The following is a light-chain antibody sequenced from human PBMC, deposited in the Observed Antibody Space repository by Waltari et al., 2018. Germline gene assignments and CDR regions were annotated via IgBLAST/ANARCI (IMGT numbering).Light chain of an antibody. Sequence: DIAMTQSPLSLPVTPGEPASISCRSSQSHLHSNGYNYLDWYLQKPGQSPQLLIYMGSNRASGIPDRFSGSGSGTDFTLKISRVEAEDFGVYYCMQALQMRVTFGGGTKVEIK. J-gene: IGKJ4*01. CDR3: MQALQMRVT. V-gene: IGKV2-28*01. CDR1: QSHLHSNGYNY. CDR2: MGS.